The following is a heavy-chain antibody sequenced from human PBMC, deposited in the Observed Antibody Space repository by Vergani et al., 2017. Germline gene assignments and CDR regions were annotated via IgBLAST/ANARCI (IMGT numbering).Heavy chain of an antibody. D-gene: IGHD6-6*01. V-gene: IGHV4-34*01. Sequence: VQLQQWGAGLLKPSETLSLTCAVYGGSFSGYYWSWIRQPPGKGLEWIGEINHSGSTNYNPSLKSRVTIAVDTSKKQFSLKLSSVTAADTAVYYCARTSSIAARRASRAVYYFDYWGQGTLVTVSS. J-gene: IGHJ4*02. CDR2: INHSGST. CDR3: ARTSSIAARRASRAVYYFDY. CDR1: GGSFSGYY.